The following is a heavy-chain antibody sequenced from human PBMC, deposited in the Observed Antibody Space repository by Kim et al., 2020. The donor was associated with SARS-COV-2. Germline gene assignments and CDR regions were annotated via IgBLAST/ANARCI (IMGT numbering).Heavy chain of an antibody. J-gene: IGHJ5*02. CDR3: ARDQGGSSNP. CDR1: GFTFSSYS. V-gene: IGHV3-48*01. Sequence: GGSLRLSCAASGFTFSSYSMNWVRQAPGKGLEWVSYISCGSSTIYYADSVKGRFTISRDNAKNSLYLQMNSLRAEDTAVYYCARDQGGSSNPCGHATLVT. CDR2: ISCGSSTI.